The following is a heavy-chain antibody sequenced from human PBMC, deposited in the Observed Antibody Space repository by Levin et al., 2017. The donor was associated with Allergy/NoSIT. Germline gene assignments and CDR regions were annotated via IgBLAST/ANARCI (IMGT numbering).Heavy chain of an antibody. J-gene: IGHJ6*02. Sequence: GESLKISCKASGYSLTGYWIGWVRQMPGKGLEWMGIMYPDDSDTRYSPSFQGQVTMSADKSINTAYLQWSGLKASDTAMYYCARHRVYGAGGNFYYYNMDVWGQGTTVTVSS. V-gene: IGHV5-51*01. CDR1: GYSLTGYW. CDR2: MYPDDSDT. D-gene: IGHD3-10*01. CDR3: ARHRVYGAGGNFYYYNMDV.